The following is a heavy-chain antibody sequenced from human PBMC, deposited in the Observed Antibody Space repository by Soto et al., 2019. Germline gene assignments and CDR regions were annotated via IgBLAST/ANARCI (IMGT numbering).Heavy chain of an antibody. CDR1: GFTFNDYY. CDR2: ISVTSAYT. V-gene: IGHV3-11*06. D-gene: IGHD5-18*01. J-gene: IGHJ4*02. Sequence: PGGSVRLSXVASGFTFNDYYMSWIRQAPGKGLEWLSYISVTSAYTNYAESVRGRFTISRDNAQNSLYLQMNSLRAEDTALYYCAITPRSSYGPFDYWGRGTLVTVSS. CDR3: AITPRSSYGPFDY.